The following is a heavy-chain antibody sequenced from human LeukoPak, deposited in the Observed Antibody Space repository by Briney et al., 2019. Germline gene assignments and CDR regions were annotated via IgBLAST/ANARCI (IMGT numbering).Heavy chain of an antibody. Sequence: GGSLRLSCAAAGFTFSSYWMSWVRQAPGKGLEWVANIKQDGSEKYYVDSVKGRFTISRDNAKNSLYLQMNSLRAEDTAVYYCARGFDFMITFGGVIAGTFDYWGQGTLVTVSS. CDR1: GFTFSSYW. D-gene: IGHD3-16*02. V-gene: IGHV3-7*03. CDR2: IKQDGSEK. J-gene: IGHJ4*02. CDR3: ARGFDFMITFGGVIAGTFDY.